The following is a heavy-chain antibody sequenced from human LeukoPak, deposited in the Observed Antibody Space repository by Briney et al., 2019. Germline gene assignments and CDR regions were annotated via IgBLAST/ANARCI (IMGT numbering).Heavy chain of an antibody. CDR2: ISGSGSTI. V-gene: IGHV3-48*02. Sequence: PGRSLRLSCAASGFTFATYNMNWVRQAPGKGLEWISYISGSGSTISYADSVKGRFTTSRDNAQNSLYLQMKSLRDEDTAVYYCAGAFDIWGQGTVVTVSS. CDR1: GFTFATYN. J-gene: IGHJ3*02. CDR3: AGAFDI.